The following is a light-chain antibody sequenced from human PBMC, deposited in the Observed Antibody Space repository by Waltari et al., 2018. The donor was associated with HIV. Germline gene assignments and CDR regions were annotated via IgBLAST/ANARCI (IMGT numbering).Light chain of an antibody. CDR3: QQSDNWPPWT. J-gene: IGKJ1*01. Sequence: EIILTQSPDTLSVSPGERATLSCRASQSVSNNLAWFQQRPGQPPRLLIYRASTRATSIPSRFSGSGSGTEFNLTISNVQSEDFAVYYCQQSDNWPPWTFGRGTKVEVK. V-gene: IGKV3-15*01. CDR2: RAS. CDR1: QSVSNN.